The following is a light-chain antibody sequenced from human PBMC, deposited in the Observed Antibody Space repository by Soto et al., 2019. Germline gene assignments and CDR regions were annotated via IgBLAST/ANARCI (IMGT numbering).Light chain of an antibody. CDR3: QQCYSSPRT. CDR1: QRISTY. J-gene: IGKJ1*01. V-gene: IGKV1-39*01. Sequence: DIQMIQSPSTLSAGVGDRVTITCRASQRISTYLNWYQQKPGKAPTLLIYAASSLQSGVPSRFSGGGSGTDFTLTINTLQPEDFATYFCQQCYSSPRTFGQGTKVEIK. CDR2: AAS.